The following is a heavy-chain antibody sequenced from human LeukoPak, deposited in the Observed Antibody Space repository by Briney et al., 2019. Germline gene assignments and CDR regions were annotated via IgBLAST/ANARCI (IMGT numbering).Heavy chain of an antibody. Sequence: PSETLSLTCAVYGGSFSGYYWSWIRQPPGKGLEWIGEINHSGSTNYNPSLKSRVTISVDTSKNQFSLKLSSVTAADTAVYYCARGLSHSKDIWGQGTMVTVSS. CDR3: ARGLSHSKDI. CDR2: INHSGST. V-gene: IGHV4-34*01. CDR1: GGSFSGYY. J-gene: IGHJ3*02.